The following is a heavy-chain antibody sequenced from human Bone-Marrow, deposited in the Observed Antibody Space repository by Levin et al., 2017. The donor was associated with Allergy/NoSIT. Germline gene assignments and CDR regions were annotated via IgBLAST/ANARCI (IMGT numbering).Heavy chain of an antibody. CDR1: GFTFSSYG. J-gene: IGHJ4*02. V-gene: IGHV3-33*01. Sequence: GGSLRLSCAASGFTFSSYGMHWVRQAPGKGLEWVAVIWYDGSNKYYADSVKGRFTISRDNSKNTLYLQMNSLRAEDTAVYYCARDRPSLYYFDYWGQGTLVTVSS. CDR2: IWYDGSNK. CDR3: ARDRPSLYYFDY.